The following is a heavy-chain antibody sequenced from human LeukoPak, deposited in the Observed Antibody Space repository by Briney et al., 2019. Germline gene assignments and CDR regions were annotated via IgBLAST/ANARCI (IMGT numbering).Heavy chain of an antibody. J-gene: IGHJ4*02. D-gene: IGHD1-26*01. CDR3: GWELPEHKGGYDY. V-gene: IGHV4-39*01. Sequence: SETLSLTCTVSGGSISSSSYYWGGSRQPPGKGREWIGSIYYSGSTYYNPSLKSRVTISVDTSKTQFSLKLSSVTAADTAVYYCGWELPEHKGGYDYWGQGTLVTVSS. CDR1: GGSISSSSYY. CDR2: IYYSGST.